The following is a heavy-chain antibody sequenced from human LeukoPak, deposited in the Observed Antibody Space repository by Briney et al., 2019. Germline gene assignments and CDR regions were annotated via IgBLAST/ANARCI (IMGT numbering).Heavy chain of an antibody. CDR3: ARGVAATVTTGVDY. CDR2: IKQDGSEK. D-gene: IGHD4-17*01. J-gene: IGHJ4*02. CDR1: GFTFSSYW. Sequence: GGSLRLSCAASGFTFSSYWMSWVRQAPGKGLEWVANIKQDGSEKYYVDSVKGRFTISRDNAKNSLYLQMNSLRAEDTAVYYCARGVAATVTTGVDYWGQGTLVTVSS. V-gene: IGHV3-7*01.